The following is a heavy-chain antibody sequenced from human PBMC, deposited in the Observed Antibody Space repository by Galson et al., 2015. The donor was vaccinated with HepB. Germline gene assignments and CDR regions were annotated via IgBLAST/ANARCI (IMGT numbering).Heavy chain of an antibody. CDR2: IYYSGST. J-gene: IGHJ4*02. Sequence: LSLTCTVSGGSISSSSYYWGWIRQPPGKGLEWIGSIYYSGSTYYNPSLKSRVTISVDTSKNQFSLKLSSVTAADTAVYYCARHPYSSGWSDYWGQGTLVAVSS. D-gene: IGHD6-19*01. CDR3: ARHPYSSGWSDY. CDR1: GGSISSSSYY. V-gene: IGHV4-39*01.